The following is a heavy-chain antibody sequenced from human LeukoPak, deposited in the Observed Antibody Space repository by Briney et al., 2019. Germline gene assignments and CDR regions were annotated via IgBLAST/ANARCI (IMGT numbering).Heavy chain of an antibody. D-gene: IGHD6-13*01. V-gene: IGHV4-4*07. Sequence: SETLSLTCPVSGGSISSYYWSWIRQPAGKGLEWIGRIYTSGSTNYNPSLKSRVTMSVDTSKNQFSLKLSSVTAADTAVYYCARDSSAAGTFDYWGQGTLVTVSS. J-gene: IGHJ4*02. CDR3: ARDSSAAGTFDY. CDR1: GGSISSYY. CDR2: IYTSGST.